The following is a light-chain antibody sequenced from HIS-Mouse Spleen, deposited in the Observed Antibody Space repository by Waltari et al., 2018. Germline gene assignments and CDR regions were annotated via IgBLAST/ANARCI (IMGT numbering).Light chain of an antibody. Sequence: SYELTQPPSVSVSPGQTARSPCPGAALPQTHAYWYQQKSGQAPVLVLYEDSKRPSGIPERFSGSSSGTMATLTISGAQVEDEADYYCYSTDSSGNHRVFGGGTKLTVL. CDR1: ALPQTH. V-gene: IGLV3-10*01. J-gene: IGLJ2*01. CDR3: YSTDSSGNHRV. CDR2: EDS.